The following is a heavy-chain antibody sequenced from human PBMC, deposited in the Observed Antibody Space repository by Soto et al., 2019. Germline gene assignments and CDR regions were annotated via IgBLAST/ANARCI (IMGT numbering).Heavy chain of an antibody. Sequence: QVQLVQSGAEVKKPGASVKVSCKASGYTFTSYGISWVRQAPGQGLEWMGWISAYNGNTNYAQKLQGRVTMTTDTTTSTAYMELRSLRSDETAVYYCARDPPPGRHYYYGMDVWGQGTTVTVSS. J-gene: IGHJ6*02. V-gene: IGHV1-18*01. CDR2: ISAYNGNT. CDR1: GYTFTSYG. CDR3: ARDPPPGRHYYYGMDV.